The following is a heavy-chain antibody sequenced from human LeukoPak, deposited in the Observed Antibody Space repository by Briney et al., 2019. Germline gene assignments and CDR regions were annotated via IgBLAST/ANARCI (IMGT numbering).Heavy chain of an antibody. CDR2: INHSGST. Sequence: SETLSLTCAVYGGSFSGYYWSWIRQPPGKGLEWIGEINHSGSTNYNPSLKSRVTISVDTSKNQFSLKLSSVTAADTAVYYCASPARRSGYWAYYFDYWGQGTLVTVSS. V-gene: IGHV4-34*01. J-gene: IGHJ4*02. CDR1: GGSFSGYY. D-gene: IGHD3-3*01. CDR3: ASPARRSGYWAYYFDY.